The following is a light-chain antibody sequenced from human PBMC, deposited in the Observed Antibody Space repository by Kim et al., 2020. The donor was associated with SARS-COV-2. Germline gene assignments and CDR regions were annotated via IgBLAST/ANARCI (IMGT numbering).Light chain of an antibody. V-gene: IGLV3-1*01. CDR3: QAWDSSTAVV. CDR1: KLGYKY. Sequence: VSPGQTASLPGSGDKLGYKYACWYQPKPGRSPVLVIYQDSKRPSGIPQRFSGSNSGSTATLTISGTQAMDEADYYCQAWDSSTAVVFGGGTQLTVL. J-gene: IGLJ2*01. CDR2: QDS.